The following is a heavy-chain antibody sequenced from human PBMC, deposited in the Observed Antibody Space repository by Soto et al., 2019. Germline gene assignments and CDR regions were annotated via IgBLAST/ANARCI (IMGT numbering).Heavy chain of an antibody. CDR1: GFTFGDYS. D-gene: IGHD1-26*01. CDR2: ISGTGGST. CDR3: ARSLGDNRDTCFLDY. J-gene: IGHJ4*02. V-gene: IGHV3-23*01. Sequence: VQLLESGGDLVQPGGSQTLSCAASGFTFGDYSMSWVRQAPGKGLEWVSGISGTGGSTYYADSVKGRFTISGHNSKNTLYLQMGRLRAEDTAVYYCARSLGDNRDTCFLDYWGQGTMVTVS.